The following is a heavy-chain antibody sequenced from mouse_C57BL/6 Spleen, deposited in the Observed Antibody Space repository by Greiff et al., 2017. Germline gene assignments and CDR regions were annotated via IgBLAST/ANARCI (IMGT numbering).Heavy chain of an antibody. Sequence: EVKLVESGAELVRPGASVKLSCTASGFNITDDYMHWVKQRPEQGLEWIGWIDPENGDTEYASKFQGKATITADTSSNTADLQLSSLTSEDTAVYYCTRGYYYGSSYDFDVWGTGTTVTVSS. J-gene: IGHJ1*03. CDR2: IDPENGDT. D-gene: IGHD1-1*01. CDR1: GFNITDDY. CDR3: TRGYYYGSSYDFDV. V-gene: IGHV14-4*01.